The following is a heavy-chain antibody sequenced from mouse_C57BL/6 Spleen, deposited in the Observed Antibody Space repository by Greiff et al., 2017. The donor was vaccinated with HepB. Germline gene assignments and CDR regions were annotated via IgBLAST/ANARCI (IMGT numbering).Heavy chain of an antibody. V-gene: IGHV1-76*01. J-gene: IGHJ4*01. CDR1: GYTFTDYY. CDR3: ARRGTAQALYAMDY. CDR2: IYPGSGNT. D-gene: IGHD3-2*02. Sequence: VQLQQSGAELVRPGASVKLSCKASGYTFTDYYINWVKQRPGQGLEWIARIYPGSGNTYYNEKFKGKATLTAEKSSSTAYMQLSSLTSEDSAVYFCARRGTAQALYAMDYWGQGTSVTVSS.